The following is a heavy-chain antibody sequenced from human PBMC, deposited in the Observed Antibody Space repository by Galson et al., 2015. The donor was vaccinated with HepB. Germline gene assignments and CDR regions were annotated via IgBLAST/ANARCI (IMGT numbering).Heavy chain of an antibody. D-gene: IGHD1-1*01. CDR2: IKQDGSEK. Sequence: SLRLSCAASGFTFSSYWMSWVRRAPGKGLEWVANIKQDGSEKHYVDSVKGRFTISRDNAKNSLYPQMNSLRADDTAVYYCTRHGSGIGDYWGQGNLVTVSS. J-gene: IGHJ4*02. CDR1: GFTFSSYW. CDR3: TRHGSGIGDY. V-gene: IGHV3-7*03.